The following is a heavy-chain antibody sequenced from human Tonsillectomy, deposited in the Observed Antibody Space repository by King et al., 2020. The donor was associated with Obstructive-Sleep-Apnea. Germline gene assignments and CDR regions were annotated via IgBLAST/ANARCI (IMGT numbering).Heavy chain of an antibody. Sequence: VQLQQWGAGLLKPSETLSLTCAVYGGSFSGYYWTWIRQPPGKGLEWIGEIHHSGSTNYNPSLKSRVTISLDTSKNQFSLRLSSVTAADTAVYYCARGSGGSFAYWGQGTLVTVSS. V-gene: IGHV4-34*01. CDR2: IHHSGST. CDR3: ARGSGGSFAY. CDR1: GGSFSGYY. D-gene: IGHD1-1*01. J-gene: IGHJ4*02.